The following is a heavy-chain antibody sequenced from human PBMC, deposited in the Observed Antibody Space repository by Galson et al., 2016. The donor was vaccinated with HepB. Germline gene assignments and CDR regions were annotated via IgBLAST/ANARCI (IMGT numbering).Heavy chain of an antibody. Sequence: SVKVSCKASGDTFINYYMHWVRQAPGQGLEWMGIIRPTGDSTSYAQKFQGRVTLTRDTSTSTVYMELSSLRSDDTAVSYCARGRRNYYERNGFDAFENWGQGTRVSVSS. J-gene: IGHJ3*02. V-gene: IGHV1-46*01. CDR2: IRPTGDST. D-gene: IGHD3-22*01. CDR1: GDTFINYY. CDR3: ARGRRNYYERNGFDAFEN.